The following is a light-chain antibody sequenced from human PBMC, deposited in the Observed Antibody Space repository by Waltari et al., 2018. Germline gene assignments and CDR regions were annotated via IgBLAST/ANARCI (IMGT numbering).Light chain of an antibody. CDR2: GAS. V-gene: IGKV3-20*01. J-gene: IGKJ1*01. CDR1: QRISGSY. Sequence: EIVLTQSPGTLSLSPGERATLSCRASQRISGSYLAWYQQKPGQAPRLLIYGASRRATGIPDRFSGGGSGTDFTLTISRLEPEDFAVYYCQQFGISVWTFGQGTKVEIK. CDR3: QQFGISVWT.